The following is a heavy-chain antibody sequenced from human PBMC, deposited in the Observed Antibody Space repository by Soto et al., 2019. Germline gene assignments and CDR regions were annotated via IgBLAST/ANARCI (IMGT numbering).Heavy chain of an antibody. V-gene: IGHV5-51*01. D-gene: IGHD1-7*01. CDR2: IYPGDSDT. Sequence: PGESLKISCKGSGYSFTSYWIGWVRQMPGKGLEWMGIIYPGDSDTRYSPSFQGQVTISADKSISTAYLQWSSLKASDTAMYYCARHEGPGITGTYGFHYYYGMEVWGQGTTVTVSS. CDR3: ARHEGPGITGTYGFHYYYGMEV. CDR1: GYSFTSYW. J-gene: IGHJ6*02.